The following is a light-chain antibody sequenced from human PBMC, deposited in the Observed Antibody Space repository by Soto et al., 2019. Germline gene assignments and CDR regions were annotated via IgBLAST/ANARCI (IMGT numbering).Light chain of an antibody. V-gene: IGKV3-15*01. CDR1: QSVSSN. CDR2: GAS. CDR3: QQYNNWLIT. Sequence: IVITQSPATLSVYPGERATLSCRASQSVSSNLAWYQQKPGQAPRLLIYGASTRATGIPARFSGSGSGTEFTLTISSLQSEDFAVYYCQQYNNWLITFGQGTRLEIK. J-gene: IGKJ5*01.